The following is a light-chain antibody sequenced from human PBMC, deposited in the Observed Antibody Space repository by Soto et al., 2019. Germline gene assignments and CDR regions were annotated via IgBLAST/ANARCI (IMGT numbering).Light chain of an antibody. V-gene: IGKV1-6*01. J-gene: IGKJ2*01. Sequence: AIQMTQSPSSLSASVGDRVTITCRASQGIKNDLGWYQQKPGKAPNLLISGTSTLQSGVPSRFSGSGSGTDFTLTITSLQPEDFAAYFCLQDYSYPFTFGQGTKLEMK. CDR2: GTS. CDR1: QGIKND. CDR3: LQDYSYPFT.